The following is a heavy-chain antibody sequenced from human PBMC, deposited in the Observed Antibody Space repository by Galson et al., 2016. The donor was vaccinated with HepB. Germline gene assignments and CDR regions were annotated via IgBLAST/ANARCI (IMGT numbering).Heavy chain of an antibody. CDR1: GFTFSGYT. J-gene: IGHJ5*02. V-gene: IGHV3-21*04. Sequence: SLRLSCAASGFTFSGYTMNWVRQAPGKGLEWVSCISSSSSYIYYADSVKGRFTISRDTSKNTLYLQMNSLRAEDTAVYYCAKWGYNWNLDWLDPWGQGTLVTVSS. CDR3: AKWGYNWNLDWLDP. D-gene: IGHD1-1*01. CDR2: ISSSSSYI.